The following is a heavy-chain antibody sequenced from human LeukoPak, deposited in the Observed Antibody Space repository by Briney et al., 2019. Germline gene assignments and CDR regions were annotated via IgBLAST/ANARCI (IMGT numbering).Heavy chain of an antibody. CDR3: ARDQYYDFWSGSGSMDV. CDR1: GFTFSNYS. Sequence: GGSLRLSCAASGFTFSNYSMNWVRQAPGKGLEWVSFISTSSSYIYYADSVKGRFTISRDNAKNSLYLQMNSLRAEDTAVYYCARDQYYDFWSGSGSMDVWGKGTTVTVSS. J-gene: IGHJ6*03. D-gene: IGHD3-3*01. V-gene: IGHV3-21*01. CDR2: ISTSSSYI.